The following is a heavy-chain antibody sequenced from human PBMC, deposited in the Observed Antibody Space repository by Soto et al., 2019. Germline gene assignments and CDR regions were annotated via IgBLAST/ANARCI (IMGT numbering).Heavy chain of an antibody. D-gene: IGHD4-17*01. CDR2: IYYTGST. Sequence: QVQLQESGPGLVKSSQTLSLTCTVSGGSISSGGLYWNWIRQHPGKGLEWIGYIYYTGSTYYNPSLKSRLIISIDPSKNQFAVERDSVNHAGADVYFWARGGDRYGADSIFDYWGQGTQANVSS. CDR1: GGSISSGGLY. CDR3: ARGGDRYGADSIFDY. V-gene: IGHV4-31*03. J-gene: IGHJ4*02.